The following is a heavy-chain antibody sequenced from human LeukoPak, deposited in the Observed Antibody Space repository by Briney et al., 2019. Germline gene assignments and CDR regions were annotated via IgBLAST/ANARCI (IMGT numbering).Heavy chain of an antibody. V-gene: IGHV3-23*01. CDR2: ISGSGGST. J-gene: IGHJ3*02. CDR1: GLTFSSYA. D-gene: IGHD3-22*01. Sequence: GASLRLSCAASGLTFSSYAMSWVRQAPGKGLEWVSAISGSGGSTYYADSVKGRFTISRDNSKNTLYLQMNSLRAEDTAVYYCAKEAYYYDSSGYYYANAFDIWGQGTMVTVSS. CDR3: AKEAYYYDSSGYYYANAFDI.